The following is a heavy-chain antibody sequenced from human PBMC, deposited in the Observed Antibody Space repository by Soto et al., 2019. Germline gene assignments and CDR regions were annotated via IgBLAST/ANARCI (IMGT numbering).Heavy chain of an antibody. CDR3: TIGSWSGEVFDI. J-gene: IGHJ3*02. D-gene: IGHD2-21*01. Sequence: QVQLVQSGAEVKKPGSSVKVSCKDSGGTFSTYSMFWVRQAPGQGLEWMGRIVPMLGIRNYAQRFQDRVTITADKSTATAHMELSSLRSEDTALYYCTIGSWSGEVFDIWGQGTMVTVS. CDR1: GGTFSTYS. V-gene: IGHV1-69*02. CDR2: IVPMLGIR.